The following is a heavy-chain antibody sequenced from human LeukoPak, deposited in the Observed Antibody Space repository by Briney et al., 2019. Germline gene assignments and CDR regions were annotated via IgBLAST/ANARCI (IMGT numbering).Heavy chain of an antibody. Sequence: ASVKVSCKASGYTFTSYGISWVRQAPGQGLEWMGWISAYNGNTNYAQKLQGRVTMTTDTSTSTAYMELRSLRSDDTAVYYCARDLYSRRMHYYGSGSYFAYWGQGTLVTVSS. CDR1: GYTFTSYG. CDR3: ARDLYSRRMHYYGSGSYFAY. J-gene: IGHJ4*02. V-gene: IGHV1-18*01. CDR2: ISAYNGNT. D-gene: IGHD3-10*01.